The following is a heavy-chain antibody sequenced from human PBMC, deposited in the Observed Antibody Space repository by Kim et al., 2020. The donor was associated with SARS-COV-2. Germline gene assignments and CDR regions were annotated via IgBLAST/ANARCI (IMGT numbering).Heavy chain of an antibody. CDR3: TRDRYCSSTSCYSPVRFDY. V-gene: IGHV3-49*03. CDR1: GFTFGDYA. Sequence: GGSLRLSCTASGFTFGDYAMSWFRQAPGKGLEWVGFIRSKAYGGTTEYAASVKGRFTISRDDSKSIAYLQMNSLKTEDTAVYYCTRDRYCSSTSCYSPVRFDYWGQGTLVTVSS. J-gene: IGHJ4*02. D-gene: IGHD2-2*01. CDR2: IRSKAYGGTT.